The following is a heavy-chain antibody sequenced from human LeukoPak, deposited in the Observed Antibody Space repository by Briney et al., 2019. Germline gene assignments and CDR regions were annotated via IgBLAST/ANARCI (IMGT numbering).Heavy chain of an antibody. CDR1: GFTFSSYW. D-gene: IGHD3-10*01. V-gene: IGHV3-74*01. CDR3: ARDSVTMVRGVMIVMYYYMDV. Sequence: GGSVRLSCAASGFTFSSYWMHWVRQAPGKGLVWVSRINSDGSSTSYADSVKGRFTISRDNAKNTLYLQMNSLRAEDTAVYYCARDSVTMVRGVMIVMYYYMDVWGKGTTVTVSS. J-gene: IGHJ6*03. CDR2: INSDGSST.